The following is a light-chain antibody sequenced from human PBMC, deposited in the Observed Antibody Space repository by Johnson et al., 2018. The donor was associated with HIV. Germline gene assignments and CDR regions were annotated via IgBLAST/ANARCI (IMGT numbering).Light chain of an antibody. Sequence: LTQPPSVSAAPGQKVTISCSGSNSNIGNNYVSWYQQLPGTAPKLLIYDNNKRPSGIPDRFSGSKSGTSATMGITGLQTGDEADYYCGTWDSSLSAGGVFGTGTKVTVL. CDR1: NSNIGNNY. CDR3: GTWDSSLSAGGV. J-gene: IGLJ1*01. V-gene: IGLV1-51*01. CDR2: DNN.